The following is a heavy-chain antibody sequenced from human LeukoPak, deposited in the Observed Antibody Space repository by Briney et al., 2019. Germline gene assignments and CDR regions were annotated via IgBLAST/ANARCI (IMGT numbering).Heavy chain of an antibody. V-gene: IGHV3-21*01. J-gene: IGHJ6*02. CDR2: ISSSSSYI. CDR3: ARDGIGYYYDKGDFV. CDR1: GFTFSSYS. D-gene: IGHD3-22*01. Sequence: GALRLSCAVSGFTFSSYSMNWVSQHPGRGLEWVSSISSSSSYIYYADSVKGRFTISRDNAKNSLYLQMNSLRAEDTAVYYCARDGIGYYYDKGDFVWGQGTTVTVSS.